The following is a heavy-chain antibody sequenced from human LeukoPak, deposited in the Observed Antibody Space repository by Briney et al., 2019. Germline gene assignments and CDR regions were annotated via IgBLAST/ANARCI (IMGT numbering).Heavy chain of an antibody. CDR1: GGSFGGYY. D-gene: IGHD3-10*01. CDR2: IDRSGST. J-gene: IGHJ4*02. V-gene: IGHV4-34*01. CDR3: ARGYGSGSYYTY. Sequence: PSETLSLTCAVYGGSFGGYYWSWNRQPPGKGLEWIGEIDRSGSTSYNPSLKSRLTISLDTSKNQFSLKLSSVTAADTAVYYCARGYGSGSYYTYWGQGTLVTVSS.